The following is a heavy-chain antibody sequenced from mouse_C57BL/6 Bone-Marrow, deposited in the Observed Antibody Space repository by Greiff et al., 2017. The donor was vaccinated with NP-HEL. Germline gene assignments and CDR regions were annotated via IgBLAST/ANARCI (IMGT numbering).Heavy chain of an antibody. CDR1: GYTFTSYW. V-gene: IGHV1-64*01. CDR3: APNWDVDG. J-gene: IGHJ2*01. CDR2: IHPNSGSN. D-gene: IGHD4-1*01. Sequence: QVQLQQPGAELVQPGASVKLSCKASGYTFTSYWMHWVKQRPGQGLEWIGMIHPNSGSNNYNEKFKSKATLTVDKSSSTAYMQLSSLTSEVSAVYYCAPNWDVDGWGQGTTLTVSS.